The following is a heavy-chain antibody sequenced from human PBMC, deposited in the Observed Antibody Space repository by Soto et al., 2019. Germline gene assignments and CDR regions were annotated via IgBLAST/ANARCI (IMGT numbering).Heavy chain of an antibody. CDR3: ARGLGGDYVREVDWFDP. V-gene: IGHV3-73*01. J-gene: IGHJ5*02. Sequence: GESLKISCVGSGFTFHGSTMHWVRQASGKGLEWIGLISIKPNNFATVYAASVTGRFTISRDDSKNTAYLEMDSLKTEDTAVYYCARGLGGDYVREVDWFDPWGQGTLVTVSS. CDR2: ISIKPNNFAT. D-gene: IGHD2-21*02. CDR1: GFTFHGST.